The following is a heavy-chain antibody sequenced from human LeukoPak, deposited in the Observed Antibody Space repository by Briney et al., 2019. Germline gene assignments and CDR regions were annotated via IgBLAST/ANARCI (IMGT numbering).Heavy chain of an antibody. D-gene: IGHD3-22*01. J-gene: IGHJ4*02. CDR3: AKEMEVYYYDSSGSDY. CDR1: GNYW. Sequence: GGSLRLSCAASGNYWMHWVRQAPGKGLVWVSHINSDGSWTSYADSVKGRFTISRDNSKNTLYLQMNSLRAEDTAVYYCAKEMEVYYYDSSGSDYWGQGTLVTVSS. V-gene: IGHV3-74*01. CDR2: INSDGSWT.